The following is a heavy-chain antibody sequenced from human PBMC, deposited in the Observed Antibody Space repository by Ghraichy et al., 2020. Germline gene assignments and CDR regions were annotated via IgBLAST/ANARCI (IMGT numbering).Heavy chain of an antibody. CDR1: GYTFTSYY. CDR2: INPSGGST. V-gene: IGHV1-46*01. CDR3: ARGGYSSGWYINGYYYYYMDV. D-gene: IGHD6-19*01. Sequence: ASVKVSCKASGYTFTSYYMHWVRQAPGQGLEWMGIINPSGGSTSYAQKFQGRVTMTRDTSTSTVYMKLSSLRSEDTAVYYCARGGYSSGWYINGYYYYYMDVWGKGTTVTVSS. J-gene: IGHJ6*03.